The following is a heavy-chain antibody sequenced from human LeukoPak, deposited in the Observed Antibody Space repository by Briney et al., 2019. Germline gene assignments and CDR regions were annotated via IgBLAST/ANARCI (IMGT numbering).Heavy chain of an antibody. CDR1: GGSISSHY. J-gene: IGHJ4*02. D-gene: IGHD6-13*01. V-gene: IGHV4-59*11. Sequence: SETLSLTCTVSGGSISSHYWSWIRQPPGKGLEWIGYIYYSGSTNYNPSLKSRVTISVGTSKNQFSLKLSSVTAADTAVYYCARETSSSSWVDYWGQGTLVTVSS. CDR2: IYYSGST. CDR3: ARETSSSSWVDY.